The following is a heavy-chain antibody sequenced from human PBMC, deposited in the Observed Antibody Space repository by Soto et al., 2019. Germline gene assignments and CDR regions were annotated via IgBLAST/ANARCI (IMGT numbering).Heavy chain of an antibody. CDR3: VTVNLVGAAYYFDY. Sequence: SETLSLTCTVSGGSIRNGDYYWGWIRQPPGKGLEWIGYVYYSGTTYSHPSLNSRVSISVDTSESQFSLRLTSVTAADTAVYYCVTVNLVGAAYYFDYWGPGTLVTVSS. D-gene: IGHD1-26*01. J-gene: IGHJ4*02. CDR2: VYYSGTT. CDR1: GGSIRNGDYY. V-gene: IGHV4-30-4*01.